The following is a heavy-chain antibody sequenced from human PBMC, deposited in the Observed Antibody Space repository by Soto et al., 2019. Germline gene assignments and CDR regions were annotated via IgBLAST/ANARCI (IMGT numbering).Heavy chain of an antibody. V-gene: IGHV3-7*01. Sequence: PWGSLRLSCVASGFIFDTYWMTWVRQAPGKGLEWVASIKQDGSEKYYVDSVEGRFTISRDNAKNSLYLQMNSLRAEDTAVYYCARGLFTSAYWGQGTLVTVSS. CDR1: GFIFDTYW. CDR2: IKQDGSEK. J-gene: IGHJ4*02. CDR3: ARGLFTSAY. D-gene: IGHD2-2*01.